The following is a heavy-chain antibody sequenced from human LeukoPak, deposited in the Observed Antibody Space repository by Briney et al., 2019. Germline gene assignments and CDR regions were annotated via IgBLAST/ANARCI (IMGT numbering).Heavy chain of an antibody. CDR3: ARDLGPAGGNAFDI. CDR2: INPNSGGT. D-gene: IGHD1-14*01. CDR1: GYTFTGYY. V-gene: IGHV1-2*04. J-gene: IGHJ3*02. Sequence: GASVKVSCKASGYTFTGYYMHWVRQAPGQGLEWMGWINPNSGGTNYAQKFQGWVTMTRDTSISTAYMELSRLRSDDTAVYYCARDLGPAGGNAFDIWGQGTMVTVSS.